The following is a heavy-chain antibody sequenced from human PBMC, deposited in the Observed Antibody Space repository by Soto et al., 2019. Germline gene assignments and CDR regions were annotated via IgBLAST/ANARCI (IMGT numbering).Heavy chain of an antibody. V-gene: IGHV3-11*01. Sequence: GWSLRLSCTASGFTFSDHYMSWIRHAPGKGLEWVSYISSSGSPLYYADSVKGRFTISRDNAKNSLYLQMSSLRAEDTDLYYCARDTDTTSKVEHWGKGTQVNV. CDR3: ARDTDTTSKVEH. CDR1: GFTFSDHY. D-gene: IGHD1-1*01. CDR2: ISSSGSPL. J-gene: IGHJ4*02.